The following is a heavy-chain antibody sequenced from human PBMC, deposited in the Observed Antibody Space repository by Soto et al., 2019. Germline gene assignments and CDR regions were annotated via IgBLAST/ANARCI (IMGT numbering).Heavy chain of an antibody. V-gene: IGHV3-23*01. Sequence: GGSLRLSCAASGFTFRSFTMNWVRQAPGKGLEWVSAISGSGGSTYYADSVKGRFTISRDNSKNTLYLQMNSLRAEDTAVYYCAKEGTKYGSGSYTDYWGQGTLVTVSS. J-gene: IGHJ4*02. D-gene: IGHD3-10*01. CDR3: AKEGTKYGSGSYTDY. CDR2: ISGSGGST. CDR1: GFTFRSFT.